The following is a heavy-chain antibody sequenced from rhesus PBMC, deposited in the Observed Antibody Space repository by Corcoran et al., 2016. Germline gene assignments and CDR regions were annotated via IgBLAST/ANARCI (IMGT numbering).Heavy chain of an antibody. CDR3: TREGYFDS. CDR1: GFSFSSHE. V-gene: IGHV3-136*01. J-gene: IGHJ4*01. Sequence: EVQLVESGGGLVQPGGSLRLSCAASGFSFSSHELSWVRQAPGKGLEWVTYINKTVKTTSSADSVKGRFTVSRDNAKSSLSLQMSSLRAEDTAVYYCTREGYFDSWGQGVLVTVSS. CDR2: INKTVKTT.